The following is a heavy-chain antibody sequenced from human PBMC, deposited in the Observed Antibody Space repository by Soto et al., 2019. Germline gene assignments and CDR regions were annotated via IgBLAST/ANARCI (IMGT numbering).Heavy chain of an antibody. D-gene: IGHD2-15*01. CDR3: AREGCSGGSCSLYYYYYMDV. Sequence: PGGSLRLSCAASGFTFSSYWMSWVRQAPGKGLEWVANIKQDGSEKYYVDSVKGRFTISRDNAKNSLYLQMNSLRAEDTAVYYCAREGCSGGSCSLYYYYYMDVWGKGTTVTVSS. CDR1: GFTFSSYW. CDR2: IKQDGSEK. V-gene: IGHV3-7*01. J-gene: IGHJ6*03.